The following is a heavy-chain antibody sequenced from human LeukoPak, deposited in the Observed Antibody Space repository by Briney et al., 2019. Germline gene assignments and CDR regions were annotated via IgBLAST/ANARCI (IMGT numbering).Heavy chain of an antibody. Sequence: PGGSLRLSCAASGFTVSSNYMSWVRQAPGKGLEWVSVIYSCGSTYYADSVKGRFTISRDNSKNTLYLQMNSLRAEDTALYYCARSNYGDYLDAFDIWGQGTMVTVSS. D-gene: IGHD4-17*01. CDR1: GFTVSSNY. CDR2: IYSCGST. J-gene: IGHJ3*02. CDR3: ARSNYGDYLDAFDI. V-gene: IGHV3-53*05.